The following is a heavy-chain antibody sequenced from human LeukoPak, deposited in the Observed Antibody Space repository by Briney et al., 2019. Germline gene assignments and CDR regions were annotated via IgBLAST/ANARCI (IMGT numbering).Heavy chain of an antibody. Sequence: GGSLRLSCAASGFTFSSYSMNWVRQAPGKGLEWVSSISSSSSYIYYADSVKGRFTISRDNAKNSLYLQMNSLRAEDTAVYYCAREGGGGLRLGELSPRYPPPYFDYWGQGTLVTVSS. D-gene: IGHD3-16*02. V-gene: IGHV3-21*01. CDR1: GFTFSSYS. CDR3: AREGGGGLRLGELSPRYPPPYFDY. J-gene: IGHJ4*02. CDR2: ISSSSSYI.